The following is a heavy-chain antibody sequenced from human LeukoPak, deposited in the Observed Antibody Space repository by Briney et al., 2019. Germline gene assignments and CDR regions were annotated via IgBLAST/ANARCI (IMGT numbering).Heavy chain of an antibody. CDR2: IRYNGNDK. J-gene: IGHJ4*02. Sequence: PGGSLRLSCAASGFTFNDYGMHWVRQAPGKGLEWLAFIRYNGNDKYYADPVKGRFTMSRDNSKNTLYLRMNSLRAEDTAVYYCAKDQGYSSGVWGQGTLVTVSS. CDR3: AKDQGYSSGV. V-gene: IGHV3-30*02. D-gene: IGHD6-19*01. CDR1: GFTFNDYG.